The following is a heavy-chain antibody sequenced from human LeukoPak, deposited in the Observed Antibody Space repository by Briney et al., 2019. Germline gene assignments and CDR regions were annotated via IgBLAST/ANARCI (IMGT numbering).Heavy chain of an antibody. CDR3: VRGVEMATILGNWYFDL. CDR1: GYTFTSYG. Sequence: GASVKVSCKASGYTFTSYGISWVRQAPGQGLEWMGWISAYNANTKYAQKLQGRVTMTTDTSTSTAYMELRSLRSDDTAVYYCVRGVEMATILGNWYFDLWGRGTLVTVSS. CDR2: ISAYNANT. J-gene: IGHJ2*01. V-gene: IGHV1-18*01. D-gene: IGHD5-24*01.